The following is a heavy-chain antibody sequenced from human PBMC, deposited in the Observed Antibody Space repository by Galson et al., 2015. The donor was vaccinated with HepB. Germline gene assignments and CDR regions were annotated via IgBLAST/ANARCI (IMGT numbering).Heavy chain of an antibody. Sequence: SVKVSCKASGGTFSSYAISWVRQAPGQGLEWMGRIIPILGIANYAQKFQGRVTITADKSTSTAYMELSSLRSEDTAVYYCARGEDCGGDCYSDYWGQGTLVTVSS. CDR3: ARGEDCGGDCYSDY. CDR1: GGTFSSYA. J-gene: IGHJ4*02. V-gene: IGHV1-69*04. D-gene: IGHD2-21*02. CDR2: IIPILGIA.